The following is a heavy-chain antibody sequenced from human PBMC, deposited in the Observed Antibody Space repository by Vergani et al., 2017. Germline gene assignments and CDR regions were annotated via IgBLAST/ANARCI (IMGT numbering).Heavy chain of an antibody. CDR2: IVVGSGNT. V-gene: IGHV1-58*02. J-gene: IGHJ6*02. Sequence: QMQLVQSGPEVKKPGTSVKVSCKASGFTFTSSAMQWVRQARGQRLEWIGWIVVGSGNTNYAQKFQERVTITRDMSTSTAYMELSSLRSEDTAVYYCARALVVGATNYYYGMDVWGQGTTVTVSS. D-gene: IGHD1-26*01. CDR1: GFTFTSSA. CDR3: ARALVVGATNYYYGMDV.